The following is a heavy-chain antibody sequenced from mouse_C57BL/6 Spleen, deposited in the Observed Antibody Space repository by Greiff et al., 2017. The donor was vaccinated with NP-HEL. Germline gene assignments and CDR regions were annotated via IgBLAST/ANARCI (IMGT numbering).Heavy chain of an antibody. CDR2: IYPGDGDT. J-gene: IGHJ2*01. V-gene: IGHV1-82*01. CDR1: GYAFSSSW. D-gene: IGHD3-2*02. Sequence: VQLQQSGPELVKPGASVKISCKASGYAFSSSWMNWVQQRPGKGLEWIGRIYPGDGDTNYNGKFKGKATLTADKSSSTAYMQLSSLTSEDSAVYFCARGDSSGHYFDYWGKGTTLTVSS. CDR3: ARGDSSGHYFDY.